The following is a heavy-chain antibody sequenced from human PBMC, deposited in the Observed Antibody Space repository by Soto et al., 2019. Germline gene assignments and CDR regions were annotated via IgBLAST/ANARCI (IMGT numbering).Heavy chain of an antibody. V-gene: IGHV1-8*01. CDR2: MNHNSGNT. Sequence: QVQLVQSGAEVKKPGASLKFSCKASGYTFPSEDINWVRQDTGQGLEWMGWMNHNSGNTGYAQKFQGRVTMTRQTSISTAYMELSSLRAEDTAVDYCARGRGWGSRFGELLSYWGQGTLVTVSS. CDR1: GYTFPSED. D-gene: IGHD3-10*01. J-gene: IGHJ4*02. CDR3: ARGRGWGSRFGELLSY.